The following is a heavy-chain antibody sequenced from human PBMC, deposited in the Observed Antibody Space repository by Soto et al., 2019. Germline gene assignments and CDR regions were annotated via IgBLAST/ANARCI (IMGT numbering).Heavy chain of an antibody. V-gene: IGHV6-1*01. CDR2: TYYRSKWYN. CDR3: ARSQGGMLYNSYFDF. J-gene: IGHJ4*02. Sequence: SQTLSLTCAISGDSVSSNSAAWNWIRQSPSRGLEWLGRTYYRSKWYNDYAVSVKSRITISKDTSKNEVVLTMTNMDPVDTATYFCARSQGGMLYNSYFDFWGQGTLVTVSS. D-gene: IGHD2-8*01. CDR1: GDSVSSNSAA.